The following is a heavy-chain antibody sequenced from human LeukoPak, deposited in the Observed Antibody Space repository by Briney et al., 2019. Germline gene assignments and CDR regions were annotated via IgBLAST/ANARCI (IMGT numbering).Heavy chain of an antibody. D-gene: IGHD5-18*01. Sequence: SETLSLTCTVSGGSISSYYWSWIRQPPGKGLEWIGYIYYSGSTNYNPSLKSRVTISVDTSKNQFSLKLSSVTAADTAVYYCARTKGRQLWLKRSNWFDPWGQGTLVTVSS. J-gene: IGHJ5*02. CDR2: IYYSGST. V-gene: IGHV4-59*01. CDR3: ARTKGRQLWLKRSNWFDP. CDR1: GGSISSYY.